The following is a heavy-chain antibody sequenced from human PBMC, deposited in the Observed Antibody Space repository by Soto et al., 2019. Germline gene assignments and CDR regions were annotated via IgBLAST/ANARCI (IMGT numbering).Heavy chain of an antibody. CDR3: ARVRFGEWGYAMDV. CDR1: GLTFSDCY. CDR2: ISSSGSSI. V-gene: IGHV3-11*01. Sequence: QVQLVESGGGLVKPGGSLRLSCAASGLTFSDCYMNWIRQAPGKGLEWVSYISSSGSSINYAGSVKGRFTISRDNAKNSQYLQMNSLRAEDTAMYYCARVRFGEWGYAMDVWGQGTTVTVSS. J-gene: IGHJ6*02. D-gene: IGHD3-10*01.